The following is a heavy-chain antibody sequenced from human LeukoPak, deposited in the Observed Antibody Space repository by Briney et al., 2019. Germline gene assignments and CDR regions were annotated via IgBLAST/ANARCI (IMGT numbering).Heavy chain of an antibody. CDR3: ARDSSGYSSGWHPDY. J-gene: IGHJ4*02. V-gene: IGHV1-69*13. Sequence: SVKVSCEASGGTFSSYAISWVRQAPGQGLEWMGGIIPIFGTANYAQKFQGRVTITADESTSTAYMELSSLRSDDTAVYYCARDSSGYSSGWHPDYWGQGTLVTVSS. CDR2: IIPIFGTA. CDR1: GGTFSSYA. D-gene: IGHD6-19*01.